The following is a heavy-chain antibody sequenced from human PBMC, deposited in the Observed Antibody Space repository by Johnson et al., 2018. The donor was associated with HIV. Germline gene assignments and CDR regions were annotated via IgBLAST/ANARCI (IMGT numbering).Heavy chain of an antibody. Sequence: QVQLVESGGGVVQPGGSQRLSCAASGFTFSSYGMHWVRQAPGKGLEWVAFIRYDGSNKYYADSVKGRFTISRDNAKNSLYLQMNSLRAEDTAVYYCASLVGSSSGEAFDIWGQGTMVTVSS. J-gene: IGHJ3*02. V-gene: IGHV3-30*02. CDR2: IRYDGSNK. CDR1: GFTFSSYG. CDR3: ASLVGSSSGEAFDI. D-gene: IGHD6-6*01.